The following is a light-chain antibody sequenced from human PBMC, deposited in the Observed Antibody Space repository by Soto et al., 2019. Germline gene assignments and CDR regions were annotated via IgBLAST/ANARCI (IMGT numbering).Light chain of an antibody. CDR2: GAS. CDR3: QQYNDWPLT. J-gene: IGKJ4*01. CDR1: QSVSSN. Sequence: EIVMTQSPATLSVSPGERATLSCRASQSVSSNLAWYQQMPGQPPRLLIYGASTRATAIPARFSGSGSGTEFTLTISGLQSEDFAVYYCQQYNDWPLTFGGGTRWIS. V-gene: IGKV3-15*01.